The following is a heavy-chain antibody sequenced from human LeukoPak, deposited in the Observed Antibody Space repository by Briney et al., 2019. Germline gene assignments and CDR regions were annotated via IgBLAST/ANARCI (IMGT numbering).Heavy chain of an antibody. CDR1: GYTFTSYG. CDR3: ARRRNPYSSSSRSGNWFDP. V-gene: IGHV1-18*01. Sequence: ASVKVSCKASGYTFTSYGISWVRQAPGQGLEWMGWISTYNGNTNYAQKLQGRVTMTTDTSTSTAYMELRSLRSDDTAVYHCARRRNPYSSSSRSGNWFDPWGQGTLVTVSS. D-gene: IGHD6-6*01. CDR2: ISTYNGNT. J-gene: IGHJ5*02.